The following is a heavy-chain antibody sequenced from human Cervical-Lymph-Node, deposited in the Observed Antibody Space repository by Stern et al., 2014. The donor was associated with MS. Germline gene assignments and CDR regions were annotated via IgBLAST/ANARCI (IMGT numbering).Heavy chain of an antibody. D-gene: IGHD1-26*01. V-gene: IGHV1-18*01. CDR3: ARERPIYGGNYYTRTFDY. CDR1: GYTLTSYG. J-gene: IGHJ4*02. CDR2: ISAYNGNT. Sequence: VQLVESGAEVKKPGASVKVSCKTSGYTLTSYGISWVRQAPGQGLEWMGWISAYNGNTNYAQKLQGRVTMTTHTSTSTAYMELRSLRSDDTAVYYCARERPIYGGNYYTRTFDYWGQGTLVTVSS.